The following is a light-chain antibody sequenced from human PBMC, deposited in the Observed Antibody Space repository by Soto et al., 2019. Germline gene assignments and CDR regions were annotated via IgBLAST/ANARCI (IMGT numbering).Light chain of an antibody. J-gene: IGLJ3*02. CDR3: SSYTSGSTGV. CDR2: EVS. CDR1: SSDVGGYNY. V-gene: IGLV2-14*01. Sequence: QSALTQPASVSGSPGQSITISCTGTSSDVGGYNYVSWYQQHPGKAPKLMIYEVSNRPSGVSNRFSGSKSGNTASLTISGIQAEDEADYYCSSYTSGSTGVFGGGTKLTVL.